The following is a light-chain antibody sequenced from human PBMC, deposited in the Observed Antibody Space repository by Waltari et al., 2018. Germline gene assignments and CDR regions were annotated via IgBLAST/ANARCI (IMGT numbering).Light chain of an antibody. CDR2: HTS. Sequence: NGFQQKPGQAPRSLIYHTSNKPSGTPARFSGSLAGGKAALTLSGVQPEDEADYYCLLYHSGALVFGGGTKLTVL. J-gene: IGLJ3*02. V-gene: IGLV7-43*01. CDR3: LLYHSGALV.